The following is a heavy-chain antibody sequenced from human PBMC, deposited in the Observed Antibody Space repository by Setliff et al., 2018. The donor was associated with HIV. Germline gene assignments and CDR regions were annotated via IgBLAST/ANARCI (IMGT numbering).Heavy chain of an antibody. CDR3: ARDSNAPYFQH. Sequence: PSETLSLTCTVSGGSINSGGYYWSWIRQHPGKGLEWIGYIYYSGSTIYNPSLKSRVTLSVKTSKNQFSLKLNSVTAADTAVYYCARDSNAPYFQHWGQGTLVTVSS. D-gene: IGHD1-1*01. J-gene: IGHJ1*01. CDR1: GGSINSGGYY. V-gene: IGHV4-61*08. CDR2: IYYSGST.